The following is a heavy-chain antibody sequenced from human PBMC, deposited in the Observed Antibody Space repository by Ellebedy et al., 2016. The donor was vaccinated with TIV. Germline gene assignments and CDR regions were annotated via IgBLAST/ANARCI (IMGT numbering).Heavy chain of an antibody. V-gene: IGHV6-1*01. CDR3: ARGWFGSGMGV. CDR2: TYYRSKWKN. D-gene: IGHD3-10*01. Sequence: SETLSLTCVISGDSVSTDIGWNWIRQSPSRGLEWLGRTYYRSKWKNDYAVSLKSRITINPDTSKNQFSLQLNSVTPEDMAVYYCARGWFGSGMGVWGQGTTVTVSS. CDR1: GDSVSTDIG. J-gene: IGHJ6*02.